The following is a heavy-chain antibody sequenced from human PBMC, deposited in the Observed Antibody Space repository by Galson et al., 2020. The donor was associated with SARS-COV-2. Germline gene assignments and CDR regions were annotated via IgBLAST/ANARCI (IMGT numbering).Heavy chain of an antibody. D-gene: IGHD3-16*02. J-gene: IGHJ6*02. V-gene: IGHV3-30-3*01. Sequence: GGSLRLSCAASGFTFSSYAMHRVRQAPGKGLEWVAVISYEGSNKYYADSGKGRFTISRDNSKNTLYLQMNSLRAEDTAVYYCARESNEYDYVWGSYRYSGDYYYGMDVWGQGTTVTVSS. CDR1: GFTFSSYA. CDR3: ARESNEYDYVWGSYRYSGDYYYGMDV. CDR2: ISYEGSNK.